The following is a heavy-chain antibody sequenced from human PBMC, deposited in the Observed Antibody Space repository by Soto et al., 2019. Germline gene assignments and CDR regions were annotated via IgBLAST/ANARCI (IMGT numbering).Heavy chain of an antibody. CDR2: ISGSGGST. CDR3: AATPPVAVAGTDYYYGMDV. J-gene: IGHJ6*02. CDR1: GFTFSSYA. D-gene: IGHD6-19*01. V-gene: IGHV3-23*01. Sequence: GGSLRLSCAASGFTFSSYAMSWVRQAPGKGLEWVSAISGSGGSTYYADSVKGRFTISRDNSKNTLYLQMNSLRAEDTAVYYCAATPPVAVAGTDYYYGMDVWGQGATVTVSS.